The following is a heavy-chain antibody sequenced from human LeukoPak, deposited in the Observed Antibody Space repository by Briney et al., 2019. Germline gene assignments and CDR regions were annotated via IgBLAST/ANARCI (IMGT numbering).Heavy chain of an antibody. J-gene: IGHJ4*02. D-gene: IGHD2-2*01. V-gene: IGHV3-23*01. CDR3: AKVETSGGANCYALDY. Sequence: GGSLRLSCAASGFTFDMYAISWGRQAPGKGLEWVSAISGSDGSTYYADSVKGRFTISRDDSQNTLYLQMNSLSAEDTAVYYCAKVETSGGANCYALDYWGQGTLVTVSS. CDR1: GFTFDMYA. CDR2: ISGSDGST.